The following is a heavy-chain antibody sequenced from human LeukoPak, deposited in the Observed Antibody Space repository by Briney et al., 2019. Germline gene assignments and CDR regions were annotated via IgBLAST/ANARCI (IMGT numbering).Heavy chain of an antibody. CDR3: ARDIVGATIGDAFDI. J-gene: IGHJ3*02. CDR2: ISAYNGNT. V-gene: IGHV1-18*01. D-gene: IGHD1-26*01. CDR1: GYTFTSYG. Sequence: ASVKVSCKASGYTFTSYGISWVRQAPGQGLEWMGWISAYNGNTNYAQKLQGRVTMNTDTSTSTAYMELRRLRSDDTAVYYCARDIVGATIGDAFDIWGQGTMVNVSS.